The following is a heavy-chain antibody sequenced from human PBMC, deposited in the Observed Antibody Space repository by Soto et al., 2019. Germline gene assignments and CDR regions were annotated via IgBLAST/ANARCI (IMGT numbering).Heavy chain of an antibody. CDR3: AREWLRNVDY. D-gene: IGHD5-12*01. CDR2: INHRGNT. V-gene: IGHV4-34*01. CDR1: GGSFSDYY. Sequence: QVQLQPWGAGLLKPSETLSLTCAVYGGSFSDYYWTWIRQPPGKGLEWIGEINHRGNTNYNPSLKSRVTMSVDTSKNQFTLQLNSVIAADTAVYYCAREWLRNVDYWGQGILVTVSS. J-gene: IGHJ4*02.